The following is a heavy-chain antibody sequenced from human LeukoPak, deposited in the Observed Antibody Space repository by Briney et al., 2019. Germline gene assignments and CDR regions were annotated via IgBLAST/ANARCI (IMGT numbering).Heavy chain of an antibody. V-gene: IGHV4-59*08. CDR3: ARMDCSSTSCYDFDAFDI. CDR1: GGSISSYY. D-gene: IGHD2-2*01. CDR2: IYYSGST. J-gene: IGHJ3*02. Sequence: SETLSLTCTVSGGSISSYYWSWIRQPPGKGLEWIGYIYYSGSTNYNPSLKSRVTISVDTSKNQFSLELSSVTAADTAVYYCARMDCSSTSCYDFDAFDIWGQGTMVTVSS.